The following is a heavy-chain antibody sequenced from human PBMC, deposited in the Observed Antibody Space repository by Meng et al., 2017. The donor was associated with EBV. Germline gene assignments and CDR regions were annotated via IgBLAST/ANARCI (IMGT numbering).Heavy chain of an antibody. Sequence: EGPRVERGGGLVQPGVSLKLSCAASGFPFSGSAMHWVRRASGKGLEWVGRIRSKANSYATAYAASVKGRFTISRDDSKNTAYLQMNSLKTEDTAVYYCTRLDGSYIYYWGQGTLVTVSS. J-gene: IGHJ4*02. CDR2: IRSKANSYAT. CDR3: TRLDGSYIYY. CDR1: GFPFSGSA. V-gene: IGHV3-73*02. D-gene: IGHD1-26*01.